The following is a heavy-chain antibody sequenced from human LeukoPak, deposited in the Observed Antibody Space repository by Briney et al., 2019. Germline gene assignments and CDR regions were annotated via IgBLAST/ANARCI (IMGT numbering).Heavy chain of an antibody. CDR3: AKGYVWGSYRLCGFDS. J-gene: IGHJ4*02. V-gene: IGHV3-30*18. CDR1: GFSFGDYG. CDR2: ILFDGNST. Sequence: GRSLRLSCAASGFSFGDYGMHWVRQAPGKGLEWVAGILFDGNSTYYGDSVKGRFTISRDNSKNTLYLQMSSVRADDTAVYYCAKGYVWGSYRLCGFDSWGQGSLVTVSS. D-gene: IGHD3-16*02.